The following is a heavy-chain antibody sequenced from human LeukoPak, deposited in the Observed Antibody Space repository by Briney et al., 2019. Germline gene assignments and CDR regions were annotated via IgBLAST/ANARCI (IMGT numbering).Heavy chain of an antibody. CDR3: ARGFGDWGLSWFDP. D-gene: IGHD3-10*01. V-gene: IGHV4-59*01. CDR2: ILSSGST. Sequence: PSETLSLTCSVSSGSINNYYWSWIRQTPGKGLEWIGYILSSGSTNYNPSVKSRVTISVDTSKNQFSLKLTSVTAADTAVYYCARGFGDWGLSWFDPWGQGTLVTVSS. CDR1: SGSINNYY. J-gene: IGHJ5*02.